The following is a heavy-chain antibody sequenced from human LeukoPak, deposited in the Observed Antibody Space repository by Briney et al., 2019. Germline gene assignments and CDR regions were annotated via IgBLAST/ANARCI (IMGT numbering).Heavy chain of an antibody. J-gene: IGHJ5*02. D-gene: IGHD3-9*01. V-gene: IGHV4-39*01. CDR1: GGPISSNAYY. CDR2: IYYSGST. Sequence: PSETLSLTCSVSGGPISSNAYYWGWIRQPPGKGLEWIGSIYYSGSTLYNPSLMSRVTLSADTSKNQFSLKLSSVTAADTAVYYCARLSTGYYRGWFDPWGQGTLVTVSS. CDR3: ARLSTGYYRGWFDP.